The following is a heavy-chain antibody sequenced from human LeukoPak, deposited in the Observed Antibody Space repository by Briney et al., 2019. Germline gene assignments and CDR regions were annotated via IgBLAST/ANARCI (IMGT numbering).Heavy chain of an antibody. D-gene: IGHD2-21*02. CDR3: ASSGIYCGGDCYPVYYYYGMDV. J-gene: IGHJ6*02. CDR1: GYTFTGYY. CDR2: INPNSGGT. Sequence: GASVKVSCKASGYTFTGYYMHWVRQAPGQGLEWMGWINPNSGGTNYAQKFQGWVTMTRDTSISTAYMELSRLRSDDTAVYYCASSGIYCGGDCYPVYYYYGMDVWGQGTTVTVSS. V-gene: IGHV1-2*04.